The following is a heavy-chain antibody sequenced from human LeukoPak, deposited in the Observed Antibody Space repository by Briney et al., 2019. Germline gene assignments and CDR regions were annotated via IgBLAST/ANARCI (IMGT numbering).Heavy chain of an antibody. CDR1: GLAFTNCW. V-gene: IGHV3-7*03. CDR3: ANGCDGSWSL. Sequence: GGSLRLSCTASGLAFTNCWMSWVRQAPGEGLEWVANISPDGNTRYYVDSVEGRFTISRDNAKNSVLLQMDALTAEDTAVYYCANGCDGSWSLGGQGSLVTVSS. D-gene: IGHD3-10*01. CDR2: ISPDGNTR. J-gene: IGHJ4*02.